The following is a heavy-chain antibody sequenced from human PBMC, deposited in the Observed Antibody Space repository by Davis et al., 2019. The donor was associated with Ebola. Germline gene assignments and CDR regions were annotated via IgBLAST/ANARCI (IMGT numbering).Heavy chain of an antibody. CDR3: ARGPMPSWYADYYKYGMDV. J-gene: IGHJ6*02. V-gene: IGHV3-43*02. Sequence: GESLKISCAASGFSFNNYAMSWVRQAPGKGLEWVSSIGGSDATTHYADSVKGRFTISRDNRKESLYLQTNSLRSEDTALYFCARGPMPSWYADYYKYGMDVWGQGTTVTASS. CDR2: IGGSDATT. D-gene: IGHD6-13*01. CDR1: GFSFNNYA.